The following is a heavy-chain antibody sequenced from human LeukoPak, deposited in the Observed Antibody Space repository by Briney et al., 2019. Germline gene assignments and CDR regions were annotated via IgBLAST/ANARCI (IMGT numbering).Heavy chain of an antibody. CDR2: ISSSSSYI. D-gene: IGHD6-19*01. V-gene: IGHV3-21*01. J-gene: IGHJ4*02. Sequence: GGSLRLSCAASGFTFSSYSMKWVRQAPGKGLEWVSSISSSSSYIYYADSVKGRFTISRDNAKNSLYLQMNSLRAEDTAVYYCAKGASSGWYAYFDYWGQGTLVTVSS. CDR3: AKGASSGWYAYFDY. CDR1: GFTFSSYS.